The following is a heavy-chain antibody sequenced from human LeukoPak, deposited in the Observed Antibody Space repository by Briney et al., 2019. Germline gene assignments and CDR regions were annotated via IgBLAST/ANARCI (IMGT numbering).Heavy chain of an antibody. CDR2: ISTTTYT. Sequence: GGSLRLSCAASGFTFSSYSMHWVRQAPGKGLEWVSSISTTTYTYYADSVKGRFTISRDNAKNSLYLQMNSLRAEDTGAYYCARGNYFDYWGQGTLVTVSS. V-gene: IGHV3-21*01. CDR1: GFTFSSYS. CDR3: ARGNYFDY. D-gene: IGHD3-10*01. J-gene: IGHJ4*02.